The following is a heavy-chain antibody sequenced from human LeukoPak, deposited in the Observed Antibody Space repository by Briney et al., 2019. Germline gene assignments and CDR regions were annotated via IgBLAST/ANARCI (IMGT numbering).Heavy chain of an antibody. J-gene: IGHJ4*02. CDR1: GYSFTNYD. CDR3: ARVYCSVVVAATRGCYFDS. Sequence: ASVTVSCKASGYSFTNYDINWVRQATGQGLEWMGWMNPNSGNTGLAQKFQGRVTMTRNTSIITAHMELSSLTSEDTAVYYCARVYCSVVVAATRGCYFDSWGQGTLVTVSS. V-gene: IGHV1-8*01. D-gene: IGHD2-15*01. CDR2: MNPNSGNT.